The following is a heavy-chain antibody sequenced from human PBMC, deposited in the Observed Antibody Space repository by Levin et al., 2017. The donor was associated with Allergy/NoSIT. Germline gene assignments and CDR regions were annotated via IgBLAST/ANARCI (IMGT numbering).Heavy chain of an antibody. J-gene: IGHJ5*02. Sequence: GGSLRLSCAASGFTFSSYAMTWVRQAPGKGPEWVATITGGGGNTYYADSVKGRFTISRDNSTNTLFLQMDTLRGEDTALYHCAKGGFAVAAHPWGRGTQVTVSS. CDR3: AKGGFAVAAHP. V-gene: IGHV3-23*01. CDR2: ITGGGGNT. CDR1: GFTFSSYA. D-gene: IGHD6-19*01.